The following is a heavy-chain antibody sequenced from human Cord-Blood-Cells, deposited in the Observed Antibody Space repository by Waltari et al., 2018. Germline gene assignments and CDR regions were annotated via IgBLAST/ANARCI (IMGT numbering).Heavy chain of an antibody. J-gene: IGHJ3*02. V-gene: IGHV3-53*01. CDR1: GFTVSSNY. Sequence: EVQLVESGGGLIQPGGSLRLSCAASGFTVSSNYMSWVRQAPGKGLEWGSVIYSGGSTYYADSVKGRFTISRDNSKNTLYLQMNSLRAEDTAVYYCARAPYSSSFAFDIWGQGTMVTVSS. CDR3: ARAPYSSSFAFDI. D-gene: IGHD6-6*01. CDR2: IYSGGST.